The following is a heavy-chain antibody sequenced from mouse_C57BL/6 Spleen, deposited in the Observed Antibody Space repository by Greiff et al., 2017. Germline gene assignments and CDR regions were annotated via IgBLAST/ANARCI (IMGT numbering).Heavy chain of an antibody. Sequence: QVQLQQSGPELVKPGASVKISCKASGYAFSSSWMNWVKQRPGKGLEWIGRIYPGDGDTNYNGKFKGKATLTADKYSSTAYMQLSSLTSEDSAVYFCARWGDGYYPYYFDYWGQGTTLTVSS. CDR3: ARWGDGYYPYYFDY. D-gene: IGHD2-3*01. CDR2: IYPGDGDT. J-gene: IGHJ2*01. CDR1: GYAFSSSW. V-gene: IGHV1-82*01.